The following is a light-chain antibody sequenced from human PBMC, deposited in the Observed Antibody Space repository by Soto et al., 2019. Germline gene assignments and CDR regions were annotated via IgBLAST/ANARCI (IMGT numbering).Light chain of an antibody. CDR3: ATWGDSLSGRYV. Sequence: QAVLTQPPSASGTPGQRVTISCSGSSSNIGNNDVYWYQQLPGTAPKLLIYRNKQRPSGVPDRFSGSKSGTSASLAISGLRSEDEADYYCATWGDSLSGRYVFGSGTKLTVL. V-gene: IGLV1-47*01. CDR1: SSNIGNND. CDR2: RNK. J-gene: IGLJ1*01.